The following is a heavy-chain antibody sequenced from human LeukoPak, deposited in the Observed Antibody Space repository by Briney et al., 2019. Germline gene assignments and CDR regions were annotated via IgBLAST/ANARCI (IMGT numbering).Heavy chain of an antibody. CDR3: ARGPPSESSGWYDELAEYFQH. CDR2: ISSDGSNK. CDR1: GFTFSSYG. Sequence: QPGGSLRLSCAASGFTFSSYGMHWVRQAPGKGLEWVAVISSDGSNKYYADSVKGRFTISRDNSKNSLYLQMNILRAEDTAVYYCARGPPSESSGWYDELAEYFQHWGQGTLVTVSS. V-gene: IGHV3-30*03. D-gene: IGHD6-19*01. J-gene: IGHJ1*01.